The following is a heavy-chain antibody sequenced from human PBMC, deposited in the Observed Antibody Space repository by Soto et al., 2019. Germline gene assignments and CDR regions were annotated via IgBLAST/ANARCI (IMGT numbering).Heavy chain of an antibody. CDR3: ARRRYCSGKSCSYYHGLDV. J-gene: IGHJ6*02. Sequence: QVQLVQSGAEVKKPGSSVRVSCKAPGGTFTTYAITWVRQAPGQGLEWMGDIMPMFGTSTYAQKFQGRVTITADESTSTAYMELSGLRSEDTAVYFCARRRYCSGKSCSYYHGLDVWGQGTTVTVSS. D-gene: IGHD2-15*01. CDR1: GGTFTTYA. V-gene: IGHV1-69*12. CDR2: IMPMFGTS.